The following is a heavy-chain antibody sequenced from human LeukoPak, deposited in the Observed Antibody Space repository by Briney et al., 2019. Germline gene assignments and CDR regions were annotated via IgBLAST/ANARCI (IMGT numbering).Heavy chain of an antibody. CDR2: MNPNSGNT. D-gene: IGHD6-19*01. J-gene: IGHJ6*02. CDR1: GYTFTSYD. CDR3: ARGPLYSSGWYEPYYYGMDV. V-gene: IGHV1-8*01. Sequence: ASVKVSCKASGYTFTSYDINWVRQATGQGLEWMGWMNPNSGNTGYAQKFQGRVTMTRNTSISTAYMELSSLRSEDTAVYYCARGPLYSSGWYEPYYYGMDVWGQGTTVTVSS.